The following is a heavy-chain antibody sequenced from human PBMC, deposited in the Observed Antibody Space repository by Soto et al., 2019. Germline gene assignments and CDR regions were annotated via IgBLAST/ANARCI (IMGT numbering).Heavy chain of an antibody. CDR1: GFTFSSYS. CDR2: ISSSSSYI. Sequence: GSLRLSCAASGFTFSSYSMNWVRQAPGKGLEWVSSISSSSSYIYYADSVKGRFTISRDNAKNSLYLQMNSLRAEDTAVYYCARDRRITMVRGVIIHYYYGMDVWGQGTTVTVSS. CDR3: ARDRRITMVRGVIIHYYYGMDV. J-gene: IGHJ6*02. D-gene: IGHD3-10*01. V-gene: IGHV3-21*01.